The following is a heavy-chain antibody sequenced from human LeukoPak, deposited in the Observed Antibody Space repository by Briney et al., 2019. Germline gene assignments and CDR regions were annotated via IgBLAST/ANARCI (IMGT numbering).Heavy chain of an antibody. CDR1: GGSISSGGYY. CDR3: ARVAAEADNYYDSSGYYYVDY. D-gene: IGHD3-22*01. CDR2: IYYSGST. V-gene: IGHV4-31*03. Sequence: ASETLSLTCTVSGGSISSGGYYWSWIRQHPGKGLEWIGYIYYSGSTYYNPSLKSRVTISVDRSKNQFSLKLSSVTAADTAVYYCARVAAEADNYYDSSGYYYVDYWGQGTLVTVSS. J-gene: IGHJ4*02.